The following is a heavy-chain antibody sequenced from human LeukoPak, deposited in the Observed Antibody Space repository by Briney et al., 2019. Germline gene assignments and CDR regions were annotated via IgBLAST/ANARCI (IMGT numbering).Heavy chain of an antibody. CDR1: GGSISSYY. D-gene: IGHD1-26*01. CDR3: ARQEGGATGDWDAFDI. Sequence: SETLSLTCTVSGGSISSYYWSWIRQPPGKGLEWIGYIYYSGSTNYNPSLKSRVTISVDTSKNQFSLKLSSVTAADTAVYYCARQEGGATGDWDAFDIWGQGTMVTVSS. J-gene: IGHJ3*02. V-gene: IGHV4-59*08. CDR2: IYYSGST.